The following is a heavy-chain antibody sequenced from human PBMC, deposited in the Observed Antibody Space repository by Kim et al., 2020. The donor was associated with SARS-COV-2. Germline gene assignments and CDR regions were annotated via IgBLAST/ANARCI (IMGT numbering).Heavy chain of an antibody. CDR3: AGSLRYFDWLFYFDY. J-gene: IGHJ4*02. V-gene: IGHV1-3*01. Sequence: KFQGRVTITRDTSASTAYMELSSLRSEDTAVYYCAGSLRYFDWLFYFDYWGQGTLVTVSS. D-gene: IGHD3-9*01.